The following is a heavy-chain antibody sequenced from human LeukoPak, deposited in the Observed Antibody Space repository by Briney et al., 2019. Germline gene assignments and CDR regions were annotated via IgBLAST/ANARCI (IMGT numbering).Heavy chain of an antibody. CDR1: GYTFITAG. CDR2: VSPFNGHT. J-gene: IGHJ4*02. Sequence: GASVKVSCKASGYTFITAGISWVRQVPGQGLEWVGWVSPFNGHTNYAQRFQGRVTMTTDTSTRTGYMELRSLESADTAVYYCARDRGRIFSGGEFDSWGQGTLITVSP. D-gene: IGHD2-15*01. V-gene: IGHV1-18*01. CDR3: ARDRGRIFSGGEFDS.